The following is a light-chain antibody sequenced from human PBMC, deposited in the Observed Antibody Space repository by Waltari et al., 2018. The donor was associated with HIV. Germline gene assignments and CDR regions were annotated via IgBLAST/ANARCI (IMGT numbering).Light chain of an antibody. J-gene: IGLJ3*02. CDR3: QSYDSSLSGWV. CDR1: SSNIGAGYD. CDR2: GNS. V-gene: IGLV1-40*01. Sequence: QSVLTQPPSVSGAPGQRVTISCTGGSSNIGAGYDVHWYQQLPGTAPNLLIYGNSIRPSGVPDRFSGSKSGTSASLAITGLQAEDEADYYCQSYDSSLSGWVFGGGTKLTVL.